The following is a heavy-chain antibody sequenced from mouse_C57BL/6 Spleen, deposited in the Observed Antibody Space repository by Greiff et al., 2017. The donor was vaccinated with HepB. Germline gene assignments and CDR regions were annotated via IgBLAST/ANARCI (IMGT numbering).Heavy chain of an antibody. CDR2: IYPGDGDT. CDR3: ARRYYGYFDV. V-gene: IGHV1-80*01. D-gene: IGHD2-14*01. J-gene: IGHJ1*03. CDR1: GYAFSSYW. Sequence: LVESGAELVKPGASVKISCKASGYAFSSYWMNWVKQRPGKGLEWIGQIYPGDGDTNYNGKFKGKATLTADKSSSTAYMQLSSLTSEDSAVYFCARRYYGYFDVWGTGTTVTVSS.